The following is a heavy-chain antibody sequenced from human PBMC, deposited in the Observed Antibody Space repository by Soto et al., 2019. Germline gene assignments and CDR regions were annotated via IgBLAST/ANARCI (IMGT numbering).Heavy chain of an antibody. CDR2: ISYDGSNK. J-gene: IGHJ4*02. CDR1: GFTFSRYG. CDR3: AKIMDTIRSIDY. D-gene: IGHD5-12*01. V-gene: IGHV3-30*18. Sequence: QVQLVESGGGVVQPGRSLRLSCAASGFTFSRYGMHWVRQAPGKGLEWVAVISYDGSNKYYADSVKGRFTISRDNSKNTLYLQMNSLRAEDTVVYYCAKIMDTIRSIDYWGQGTLVTVSS.